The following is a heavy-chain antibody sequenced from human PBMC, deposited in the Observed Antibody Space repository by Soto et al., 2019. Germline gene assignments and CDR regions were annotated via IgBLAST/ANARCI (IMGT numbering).Heavy chain of an antibody. V-gene: IGHV3-23*01. J-gene: IGHJ5*02. CDR2: ISGTVGRT. CDR1: VFTFRSYA. CDR3: AKGYSGYDVNWFDP. Sequence: GGFLRLSCAASVFTFRSYAMSWVRQARGKGLEWVSAISGTVGRTYYADFVKGRFTISRDNLKNTLYLQSKSLRAEDTAVYYCAKGYSGYDVNWFDPWGQGTLVTVSS. D-gene: IGHD5-12*01.